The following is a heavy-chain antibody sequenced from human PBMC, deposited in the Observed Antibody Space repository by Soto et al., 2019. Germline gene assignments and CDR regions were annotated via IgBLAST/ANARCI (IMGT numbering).Heavy chain of an antibody. CDR3: AKDSTLKTSLYASHYGLDV. CDR2: ISGRGGST. CDR1: GFTFSNYA. Sequence: EVQLLESGGGLVQPGGSLRLSCTASGFTFSNYAMSWVRQAPDKGLEWVSAISGRGGSTYYADPVKGRFTISRDNSKNMLCLQMSSLRAEDTALYYCAKDSTLKTSLYASHYGLDVWGQGTTVTVSS. J-gene: IGHJ6*02. D-gene: IGHD4-17*01. V-gene: IGHV3-23*01.